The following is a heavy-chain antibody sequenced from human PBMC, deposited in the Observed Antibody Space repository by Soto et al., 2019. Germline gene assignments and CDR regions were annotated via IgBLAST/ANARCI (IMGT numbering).Heavy chain of an antibody. D-gene: IGHD3-9*01. Sequence: EVQLVQSGAEVKKPGESLRISCKGSGYSFSSFGISWVRQKPGKGLEWMGSLVPSDFAPSYSPSFQGHVTISVDKSITSASLQWHGRRASDTAIYYCASLHYFYGVDVGAQGTTVT. V-gene: IGHV5-10-1*03. CDR1: GYSFSSFG. CDR3: ASLHYFYGVDV. CDR2: LVPSDFAP. J-gene: IGHJ6*02.